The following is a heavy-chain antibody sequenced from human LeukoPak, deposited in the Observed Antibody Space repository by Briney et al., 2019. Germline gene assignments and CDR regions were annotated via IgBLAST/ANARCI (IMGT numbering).Heavy chain of an antibody. CDR3: TRPDDYGDY. CDR2: IRSKANSYAA. CDR1: GFTFSGSA. V-gene: IGHV3-73*01. Sequence: GGSLRLSCAASGFTFSGSAMHWVRQASGKGLEWVGRIRSKANSYAAAYAASVKGRFTISRDDSKNTAYLQMNSLKTEDTAVYYCTRPDDYGDYWGQGTLVTVSS. J-gene: IGHJ4*02.